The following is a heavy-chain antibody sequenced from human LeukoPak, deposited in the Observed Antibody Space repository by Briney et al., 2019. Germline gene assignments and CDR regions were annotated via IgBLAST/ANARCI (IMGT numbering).Heavy chain of an antibody. J-gene: IGHJ4*02. D-gene: IGHD4-23*01. V-gene: IGHV1-69*04. CDR3: ARDSDYGGNLGY. Sequence: ASVKVSCKASGGTFSSYAISWERQAPGQGLEWMGRIIPIFGIANYAQKFQGRVTITADKSTSTAYMELSSLRSEDTAVYYCARDSDYGGNLGYWGQGTLVTVSS. CDR2: IIPIFGIA. CDR1: GGTFSSYA.